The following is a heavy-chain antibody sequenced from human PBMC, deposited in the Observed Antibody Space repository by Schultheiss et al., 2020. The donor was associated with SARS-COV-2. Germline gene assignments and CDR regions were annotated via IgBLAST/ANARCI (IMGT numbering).Heavy chain of an antibody. D-gene: IGHD6-13*01. CDR3: AHRSYTRLQFDY. CDR2: IFSNDEK. V-gene: IGHV2-26*01. CDR1: GILLSNARMG. J-gene: IGHJ4*02. Sequence: SGPTLVKPTQTLTLTCTVSGILLSNARMGVSWIRQPPGKALEWLAHIFSNDEKSYSTSLKSRLTISKDTSKSQVVLTMTNMDPVDTATYYCAHRSYTRLQFDYWGQGTLVTVSS.